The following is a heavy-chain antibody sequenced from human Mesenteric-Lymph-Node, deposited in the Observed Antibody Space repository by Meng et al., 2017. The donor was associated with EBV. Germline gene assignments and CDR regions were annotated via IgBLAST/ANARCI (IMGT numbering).Heavy chain of an antibody. CDR2: IYWDDEK. V-gene: IGHV2-5*02. D-gene: IGHD5-24*01. CDR3: AHRLDGYNYIDY. Sequence: QITCKESGPTLVQPTQTLTLTCTFSGCSLNTSGVGMGWIRQPPGKALEWLALIYWDDEKRYSPSLKSRLTITKTTSKNQLVLTMTDMDPVDTATYYCAHRLDGYNYIDYWGQGTLVTVSS. CDR1: GCSLNTSGVG. J-gene: IGHJ4*02.